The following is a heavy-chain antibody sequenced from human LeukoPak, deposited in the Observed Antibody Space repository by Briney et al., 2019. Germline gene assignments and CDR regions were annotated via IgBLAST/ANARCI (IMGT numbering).Heavy chain of an antibody. D-gene: IGHD3-10*01. Sequence: SQTLSLTCTVSGDSVTSGGYYWNWIRQHPVKGLEWIGYIYYTGSTNYNPSLKSRVNISADTSKNQFSLKLKSVTAADTAIYYCARSGLYYPGSGSFDYWGQGALVTVSS. CDR1: GDSVTSGGYY. V-gene: IGHV4-31*03. CDR3: ARSGLYYPGSGSFDY. CDR2: IYYTGST. J-gene: IGHJ4*02.